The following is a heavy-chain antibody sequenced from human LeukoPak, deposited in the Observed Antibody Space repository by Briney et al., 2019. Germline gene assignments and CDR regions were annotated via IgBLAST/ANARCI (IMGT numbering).Heavy chain of an antibody. CDR1: GYTFTSYG. CDR2: INPNSGGT. D-gene: IGHD5-12*01. CDR3: ARDAGIVATEYCFDY. Sequence: ASVTVSCKASGYTFTSYGISWVRQAPGQGLEWMGWINPNSGGTNYAQKFQGRVTMTRDTSISTAYMELSRLRSDDTAVYYCARDAGIVATEYCFDYWGQGTLVTVSS. V-gene: IGHV1-2*02. J-gene: IGHJ4*02.